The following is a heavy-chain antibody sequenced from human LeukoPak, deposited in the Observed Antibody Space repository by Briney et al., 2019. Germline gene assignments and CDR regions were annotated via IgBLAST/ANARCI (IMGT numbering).Heavy chain of an antibody. CDR2: VSGSGSTV. CDR1: GFTFCDHI. V-gene: IGHV3-48*01. J-gene: IGHJ4*02. Sequence: GGSLRLSCAASGFTFCDHIMNWVRQLQGKSLEWVAYVSGSGSTVYYADSVKGRFTVSRDNGKSSLYLQMNSLRVEDTALYYCVRQFASWGQGTLVTVSS. CDR3: VRQFAS.